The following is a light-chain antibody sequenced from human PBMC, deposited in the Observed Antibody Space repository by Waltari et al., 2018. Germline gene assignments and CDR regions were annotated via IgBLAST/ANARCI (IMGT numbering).Light chain of an antibody. V-gene: IGLV1-47*01. Sequence: QSVLTQTPSASVTPGPSVTIPRSGSSSNIASNSVYWYQQLPGTTPKLLTYRNNQRPSGVPDRFSGSKSGTSASLAISGLRSEDEADYYCAAWDDSLSGYVFGTGTKVTVL. CDR2: RNN. J-gene: IGLJ1*01. CDR3: AAWDDSLSGYV. CDR1: SSNIASNS.